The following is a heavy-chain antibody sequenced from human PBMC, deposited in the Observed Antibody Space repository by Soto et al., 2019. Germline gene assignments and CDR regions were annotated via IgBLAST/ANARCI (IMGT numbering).Heavy chain of an antibody. CDR3: AKGPPFDY. Sequence: SLRLSCAASGFTFSSYGMSWVRQPPGKGLEWVSAISGSDGSTYYADSVKGLFTISRDNPKNTLYLQMNSLRAEDTAVYYCAKGPPFDYWGQGTLVTVSS. J-gene: IGHJ4*02. V-gene: IGHV3-23*01. CDR1: GFTFSSYG. CDR2: ISGSDGST.